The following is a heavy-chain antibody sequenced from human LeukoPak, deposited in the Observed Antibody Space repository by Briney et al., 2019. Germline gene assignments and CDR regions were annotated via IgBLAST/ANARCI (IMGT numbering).Heavy chain of an antibody. D-gene: IGHD3-10*01. CDR1: GFTFSSYA. Sequence: GGSLRLSCAASGFTFSSYAMGWVRQAPGKGLEWVSAISGSGGSTYYADSVKGRFTISRDNSKNTLYLQMNSLRAEDTAVYYCAKGDQYYYGSGSYSDWFDPWGQGTLVTVSS. J-gene: IGHJ5*02. CDR2: ISGSGGST. CDR3: AKGDQYYYGSGSYSDWFDP. V-gene: IGHV3-23*01.